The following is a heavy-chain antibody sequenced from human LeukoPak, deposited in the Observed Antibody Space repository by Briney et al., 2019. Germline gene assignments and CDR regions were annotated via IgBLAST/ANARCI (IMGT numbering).Heavy chain of an antibody. CDR1: GGSISSYY. CDR2: IYYSGST. J-gene: IGHJ6*02. D-gene: IGHD5-12*01. Sequence: SETLSLTCTVSGGSISSYYWSWIRQPPGKGLEWIGYIYYSGSTNYNPSLKSRVTISVDTSKNQFSLKLSSVTAADTAVYYCARHLGGAYGGYDAAYYYYYGMDVWGQGTTVTVSS. V-gene: IGHV4-59*08. CDR3: ARHLGGAYGGYDAAYYYYYGMDV.